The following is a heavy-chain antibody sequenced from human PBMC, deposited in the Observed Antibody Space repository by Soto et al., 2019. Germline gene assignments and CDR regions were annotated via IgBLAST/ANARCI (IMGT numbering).Heavy chain of an antibody. Sequence: QVQLVESGGGVVQPGRSLRLSCAASGFTFSSYGMHWVRQAPGKGLEWVAVIWYDGSNKYYADSVKGRFTISRDNSKNTLYLQMNSLRAEDTAVYYCARESGAYCGGDCRIYGKDVWGQGTTVTVSS. CDR1: GFTFSSYG. CDR3: ARESGAYCGGDCRIYGKDV. CDR2: IWYDGSNK. V-gene: IGHV3-33*01. J-gene: IGHJ6*02. D-gene: IGHD2-21*02.